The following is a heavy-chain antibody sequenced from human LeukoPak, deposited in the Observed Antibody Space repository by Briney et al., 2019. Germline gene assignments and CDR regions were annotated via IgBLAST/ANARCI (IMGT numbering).Heavy chain of an antibody. D-gene: IGHD1-26*01. V-gene: IGHV6-1*01. Sequence: SQTLSLTCAISGDSVCSNSAAWNWIRQSPSRGLEWLGRTYYRSKWYYDYAVAVKSRISINPDTSKNQFSLQLSSVTPEDTAVYYCARDPVGGSTIFDYWGQGTLVTVSS. CDR2: TYYRSKWYY. CDR1: GDSVCSNSAA. CDR3: ARDPVGGSTIFDY. J-gene: IGHJ4*02.